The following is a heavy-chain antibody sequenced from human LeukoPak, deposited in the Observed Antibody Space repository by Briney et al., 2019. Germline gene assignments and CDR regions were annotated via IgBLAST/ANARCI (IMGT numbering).Heavy chain of an antibody. CDR3: AKVITMIVVVGGYFDY. J-gene: IGHJ4*02. D-gene: IGHD3-22*01. V-gene: IGHV3-23*01. CDR2: ISGSGGST. Sequence: PGGSLRLSCAASGFTFSSYAMSWVRQAPGKGLEWVSAISGSGGSTYYADSVKGRFTISRDNSKNTLYLQMNSLRAEDTAVYYCAKVITMIVVVGGYFDYWGQGTLVTVSS. CDR1: GFTFSSYA.